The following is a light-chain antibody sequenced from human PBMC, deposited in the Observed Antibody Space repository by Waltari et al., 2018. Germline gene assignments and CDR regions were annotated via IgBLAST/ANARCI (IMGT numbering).Light chain of an antibody. CDR2: EVS. CDR3: CSYAGTNTWV. Sequence: QSALTQPASVSASPGQSITISCTGPSSDVGDYNLVSWYQQHPAKAPTLLIFEVSKRPTGVSNRFSASKSGNTASMTISGLQAEDEATYHCCSYAGTNTWVFGGGTKVTVL. V-gene: IGLV2-23*02. CDR1: SSDVGDYNL. J-gene: IGLJ2*01.